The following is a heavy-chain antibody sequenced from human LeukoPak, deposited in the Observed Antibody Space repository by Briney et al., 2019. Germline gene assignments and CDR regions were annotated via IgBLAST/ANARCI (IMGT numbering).Heavy chain of an antibody. V-gene: IGHV3-21*01. CDR3: ARDLSVGAKPNLGFDY. J-gene: IGHJ4*02. D-gene: IGHD1-26*01. Sequence: PGGSLRLSCAASGFTFSSYGMSWVRQAPGKGLEWVSSISSSSTYIYYADSMKGRFTLSRDNAKNSLYLQMNSLRAEDTANCARDLSVGAKPNLGFDYWGQGTLVTVSS. CDR2: ISSSSTYI. CDR1: GFTFSSYG.